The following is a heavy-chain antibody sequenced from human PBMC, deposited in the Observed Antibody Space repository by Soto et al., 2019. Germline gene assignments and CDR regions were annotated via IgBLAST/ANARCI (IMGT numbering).Heavy chain of an antibody. D-gene: IGHD2-8*01. CDR1: EFTFSSYA. CDR2: VSNDGSNK. CDR3: AKDQSTNSRSYHALDV. Sequence: QVHLVESGGGVVQPGESLRLSCAAPEFTFSSYAMHWVRQAPGKGLEWVEVVSNDGSNKYYADSVKGRFTISRDNSKNTLNLQMNSLRAEDTAVYYCAKDQSTNSRSYHALDVWGQGTTVTVSS. V-gene: IGHV3-30*18. J-gene: IGHJ6*02.